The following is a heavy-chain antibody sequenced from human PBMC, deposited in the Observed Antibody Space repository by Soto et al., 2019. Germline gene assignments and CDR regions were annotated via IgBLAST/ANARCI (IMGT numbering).Heavy chain of an antibody. Sequence: ASVKVSCKDSGYTFTGYYMHWVRQAPGQGLEWMGWINPNSGGTNYAQKFPGRVTMTTDTSIGTAYMELSRLIPDDTAVYYCARGPPYIRSYFAYWGQGTLVTVTS. J-gene: IGHJ4*02. CDR2: INPNSGGT. V-gene: IGHV1-2*02. CDR3: ARGPPYIRSYFAY. D-gene: IGHD1-26*01. CDR1: GYTFTGYY.